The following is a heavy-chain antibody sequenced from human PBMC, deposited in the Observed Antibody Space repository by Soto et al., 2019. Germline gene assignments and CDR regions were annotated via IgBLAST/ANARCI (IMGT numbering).Heavy chain of an antibody. V-gene: IGHV3-30*18. CDR1: GFTFSSYG. CDR3: SKGLWWGSSSWCLDY. D-gene: IGHD6-13*01. CDR2: ISYDGSNK. J-gene: IGHJ4*02. Sequence: QVQLVESGGGVVQPGRSLRLSCAASGFTFSSYGMHWFRQAPGKGLEWVAVISYDGSNKYYADSVKGRFTISRDNSKNTLYLRMNSLRAEDTAVYDCSKGLWWGSSSWCLDYWGQGTLVTVSS.